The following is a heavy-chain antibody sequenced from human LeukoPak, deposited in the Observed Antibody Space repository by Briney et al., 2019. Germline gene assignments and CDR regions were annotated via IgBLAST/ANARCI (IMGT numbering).Heavy chain of an antibody. CDR2: IYYSGST. D-gene: IGHD3-3*01. J-gene: IGHJ4*02. CDR1: GGSISSGDYY. Sequence: PSETLSLTCTVSGGSISSGDYYWSWIRQPPGKGLEWIGYIYYSGSTYYNPSLKSRVTISVDTSKNQFSLKLSSVTAADTAVYYCARVRFSKPGCFDYWGQGTLVTVSS. CDR3: ARVRFSKPGCFDY. V-gene: IGHV4-30-4*08.